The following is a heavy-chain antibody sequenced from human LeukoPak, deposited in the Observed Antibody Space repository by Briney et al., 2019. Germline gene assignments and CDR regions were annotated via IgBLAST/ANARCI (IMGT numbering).Heavy chain of an antibody. J-gene: IGHJ4*02. Sequence: GGSLRLSCEASGFTFSPYSMNWVRQAPGKGLEWVAYISSGGSPLYYADSVKGRFTISRDNAKNSLYLQMNSLRADDTAVYYCATLGGAYGGRFDYWGQGTLVTVSS. CDR2: ISSGGSPL. CDR3: ATLGGAYGGRFDY. V-gene: IGHV3-48*04. D-gene: IGHD4-23*01. CDR1: GFTFSPYS.